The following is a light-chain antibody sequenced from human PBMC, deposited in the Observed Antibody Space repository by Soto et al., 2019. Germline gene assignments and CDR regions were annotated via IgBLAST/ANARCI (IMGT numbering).Light chain of an antibody. CDR1: SSDVGGYNY. CDR3: SSYTSSSTSWV. Sequence: QSALTQPRSVSGSPGQSVTISCTGTSSDVGGYNYVSWYQQHPGKAPKLMIYEVSNRPSGVSNRFSGSKSGNTASLTISGLQAEDEADYYCSSYTSSSTSWVFGGGTKLTVL. CDR2: EVS. V-gene: IGLV2-14*01. J-gene: IGLJ3*02.